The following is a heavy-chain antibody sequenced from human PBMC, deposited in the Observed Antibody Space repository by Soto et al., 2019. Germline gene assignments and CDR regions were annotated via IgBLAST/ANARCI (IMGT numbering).Heavy chain of an antibody. D-gene: IGHD3-16*01. CDR3: AHRGGANVGLYYFDY. CDR2: IYWHDDK. J-gene: IGHJ4*02. V-gene: IGHV2-5*01. Sequence: SGPTLVNPTEALTLTCTFSGFSLSTTGLGVSWIRQPPGKALECLALIYWHDDKRYSPSLKSRLTITKDTSKNQVVLTMTNMDHVDTATYYCAHRGGANVGLYYFDYWGQGALVTVSS. CDR1: GFSLSTTGLG.